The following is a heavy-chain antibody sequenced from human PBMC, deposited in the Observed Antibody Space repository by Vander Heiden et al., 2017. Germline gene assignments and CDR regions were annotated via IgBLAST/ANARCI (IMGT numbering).Heavy chain of an antibody. V-gene: IGHV3-23*01. D-gene: IGHD2-2*01. CDR1: GFTFSSYS. CDR2: ISGSGGST. J-gene: IGHJ6*02. Sequence: EVQLLESGGGLVQPGGSLRLSCAASGFTFSSYSMSWVRQAPGKGLEWVSAISGSGGSTYYADSVKGRFTISRDNSKNTLYLQMNSLRAEDTAVYYCAKGGCSSTSCYLRYGMDVWGQGTTVTVSS. CDR3: AKGGCSSTSCYLRYGMDV.